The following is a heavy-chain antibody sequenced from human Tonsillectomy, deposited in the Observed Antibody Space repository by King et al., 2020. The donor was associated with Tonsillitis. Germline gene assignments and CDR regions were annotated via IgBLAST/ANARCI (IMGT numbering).Heavy chain of an antibody. CDR2: ISWISGSI. D-gene: IGHD3-16*01. J-gene: IGHJ4*02. CDR3: AKTSAKHCDPKLGCPLNFDY. CDR1: GFTFDDYA. V-gene: IGHV3-9*01. Sequence: VQLVESGGGLVQPGRSLRLPCAASGFTFDDYAMHWVRQAPGKGLEWVSGISWISGSIGYAASVKGRFTISRDNAKNSLYLQMNSLRAEDTALYYCAKTSAKHCDPKLGCPLNFDYWGQGTLVTVSS.